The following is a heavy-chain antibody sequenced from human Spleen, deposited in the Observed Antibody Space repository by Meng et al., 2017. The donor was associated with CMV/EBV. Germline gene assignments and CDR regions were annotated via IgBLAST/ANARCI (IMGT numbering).Heavy chain of an antibody. CDR2: ISSDGSQI. CDR3: ARMYCTGLACFLDY. Sequence: ASGFRVNSDAVHWVGQTQGKGLKWLAVISSDGSQIYYGDSVKGRFTISRDISKNTVYMQMNSLRADDTAVYYCARMYCTGLACFLDYWGQGTLVTVSS. J-gene: IGHJ4*01. D-gene: IGHD2-8*02. CDR1: GFRVNSDA. V-gene: IGHV3-30-3*01.